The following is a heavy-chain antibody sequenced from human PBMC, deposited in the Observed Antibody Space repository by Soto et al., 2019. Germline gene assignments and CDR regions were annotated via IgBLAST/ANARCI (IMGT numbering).Heavy chain of an antibody. Sequence: ESGGGLSQPGGSLRLSCAGSGFTFGNSAMSWVRQAPGGGLEWISSISGSGVATFYAVSVEGRFTISRDNAKNTLHLQMTGLRAEDTAVYFCAKDALTHDYGEPNYFDYWGQGTLVTVSS. CDR1: GFTFGNSA. CDR2: ISGSGVAT. J-gene: IGHJ4*02. V-gene: IGHV3-23*01. D-gene: IGHD4-17*01. CDR3: AKDALTHDYGEPNYFDY.